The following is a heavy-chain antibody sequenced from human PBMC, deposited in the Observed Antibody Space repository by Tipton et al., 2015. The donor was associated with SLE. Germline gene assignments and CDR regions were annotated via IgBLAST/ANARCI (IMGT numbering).Heavy chain of an antibody. V-gene: IGHV3-15*01. J-gene: IGHJ4*02. CDR3: TTASGWDSGDY. D-gene: IGHD6-19*01. CDR1: GFTFSHTW. Sequence: SLRLSCAAFGFTFSHTWMSWVRQAPGKGLEWVGRIKSKNDGGTTDYAAPVKGRFTISRDDSKNMLYLQMNSLKTEDAAVSWCTTASGWDSGDYWGQGTLVTVSS. CDR2: IKSKNDGGTT.